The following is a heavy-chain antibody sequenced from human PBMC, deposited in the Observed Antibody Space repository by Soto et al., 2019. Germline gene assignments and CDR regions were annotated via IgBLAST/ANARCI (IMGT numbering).Heavy chain of an antibody. J-gene: IGHJ6*02. Sequence: PXEALNTLWKACGYSFHIYWIGWVRPVPGKGLEWMGIIYPGDSDTRYSPSFQGQVTISADKSISTAYLQWSSLKASDTAMYYCARDGPRVYYDNSGYYYYGMDVWGQGTTVTVSS. CDR3: ARDGPRVYYDNSGYYYYGMDV. CDR1: GYSFHIYW. D-gene: IGHD3-22*01. V-gene: IGHV5-51*01. CDR2: IYPGDSDT.